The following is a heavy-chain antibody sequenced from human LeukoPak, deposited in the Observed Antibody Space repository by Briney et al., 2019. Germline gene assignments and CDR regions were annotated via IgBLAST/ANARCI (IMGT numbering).Heavy chain of an antibody. CDR2: INPNSGGT. CDR1: GYTFTGYY. CDR3: AREVLRYFDWAYFDY. Sequence: WASVKVSCKASGYTFTGYYMHWVRQAPGQGLEWMGWINPNSGGTNYAQKFQGWVTMTRDTSISTAYMELSRLRSDDTAVYYCAREVLRYFDWAYFDYWGQGTLVTVSS. V-gene: IGHV1-2*04. D-gene: IGHD3-9*01. J-gene: IGHJ4*02.